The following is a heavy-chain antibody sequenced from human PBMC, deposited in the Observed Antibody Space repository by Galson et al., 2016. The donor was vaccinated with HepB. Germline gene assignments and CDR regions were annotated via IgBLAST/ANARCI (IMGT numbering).Heavy chain of an antibody. D-gene: IGHD3-3*01. CDR2: IRYDGSNK. V-gene: IGHV3-33*01. Sequence: SLRLSCAASEFTFSSYGMHWVRQAPGKGLEWVAVIRYDGSNKYYADSVKGRFTISRDNSKNTLYLQMDSLRAEDTAVYYCARGVTIFGVVTNPSDPWGQGTLVTVSP. J-gene: IGHJ5*02. CDR3: ARGVTIFGVVTNPSDP. CDR1: EFTFSSYG.